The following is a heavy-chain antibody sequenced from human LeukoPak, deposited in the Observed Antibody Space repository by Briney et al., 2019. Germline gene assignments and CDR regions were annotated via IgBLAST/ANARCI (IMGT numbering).Heavy chain of an antibody. D-gene: IGHD5-18*01. CDR3: ARAPTTVYSYGCIDY. CDR1: GGTFSSYA. Sequence: GASVKVSCKASGGTFSSYAISWVRQAPGQGLEWMGRIIPIFGTANYAQKFQGRVTITTDESTSTAYMGLSSLRSEDTAVYYCARAPTTVYSYGCIDYWGQGTLVTVSS. V-gene: IGHV1-69*05. CDR2: IIPIFGTA. J-gene: IGHJ4*02.